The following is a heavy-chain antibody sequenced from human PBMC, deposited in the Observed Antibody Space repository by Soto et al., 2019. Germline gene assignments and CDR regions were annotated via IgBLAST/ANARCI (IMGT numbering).Heavy chain of an antibody. CDR2: IIPIFGTA. CDR3: AREMALYYYDSSGYSDY. D-gene: IGHD3-22*01. CDR1: GGTFSSYA. Sequence: ASVKVSCKASGGTFSSYAISWVRQAPGQGLEWMGGIIPIFGTANYAQKFQGRVTITADESTSTAYMELSSLRSEDTAVYYCAREMALYYYDSSGYSDYWGQGTLVTVSS. J-gene: IGHJ4*02. V-gene: IGHV1-69*13.